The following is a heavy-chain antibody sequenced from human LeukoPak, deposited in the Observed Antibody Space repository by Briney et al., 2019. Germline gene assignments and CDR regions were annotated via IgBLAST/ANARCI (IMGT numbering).Heavy chain of an antibody. V-gene: IGHV4-39*07. D-gene: IGHD4-23*01. CDR2: IYYSGST. CDR1: GGSISRSSYY. Sequence: SETLSLTCTVSGGSISRSSYYWGWIRQPPGKGLEWIGSIYYSGSTYYNPSLKSRVTISVDTSKNQFSLKLSSVTAADTAVYYCARERGVVTPEVVDYWGQGTLVTVSS. J-gene: IGHJ4*02. CDR3: ARERGVVTPEVVDY.